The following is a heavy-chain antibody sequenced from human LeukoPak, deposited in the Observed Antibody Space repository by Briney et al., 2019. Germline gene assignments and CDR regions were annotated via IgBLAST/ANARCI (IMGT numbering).Heavy chain of an antibody. J-gene: IGHJ4*02. CDR3: AKAPVTSCRGAYCYPFDS. CDR2: TSSSDAGT. D-gene: IGHD2-21*01. CDR1: GITFSSHG. V-gene: IGHV3-23*01. Sequence: GGSLRLSCAASGITFSSHGMSWVRQTPGKGLEWVAATSSSDAGTYHADSVRGRFTISRDNSKNTLYLQMNSLRAEDAAVYFCAKAPVTSCRGAYCYPFDSWGQGTLVTVSS.